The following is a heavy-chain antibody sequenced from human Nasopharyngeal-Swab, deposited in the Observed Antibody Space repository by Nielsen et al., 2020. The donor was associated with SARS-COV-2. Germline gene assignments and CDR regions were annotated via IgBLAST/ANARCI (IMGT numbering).Heavy chain of an antibody. D-gene: IGHD3-3*01. Sequence: VSQAPGKGLEWVANIKQDGSEKHYVDSVKGRFTISRDNAKNSLYLQMNSLRAEDTAVYYCARGALGYYDFWSGYYRYYYYYYMDVWGKGTTVTVSS. J-gene: IGHJ6*03. V-gene: IGHV3-7*01. CDR3: ARGALGYYDFWSGYYRYYYYYYMDV. CDR2: IKQDGSEK.